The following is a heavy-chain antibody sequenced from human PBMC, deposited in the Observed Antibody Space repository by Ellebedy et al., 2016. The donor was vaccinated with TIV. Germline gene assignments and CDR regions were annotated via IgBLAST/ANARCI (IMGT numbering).Heavy chain of an antibody. CDR2: LKQEGTEK. V-gene: IGHV3-7*01. CDR3: ARGRGWYPYFDY. D-gene: IGHD6-19*01. J-gene: IGHJ4*02. CDR1: GFASSTYW. Sequence: PGGSLRPSCAASGFASSTYWISWVPQAPGQGLAWVANLKQEGTEKNYVDSVKGRFTISRDNAKNSVYLQMNSLRAEDTAVYYCARGRGWYPYFDYWGQGTLVTVSS.